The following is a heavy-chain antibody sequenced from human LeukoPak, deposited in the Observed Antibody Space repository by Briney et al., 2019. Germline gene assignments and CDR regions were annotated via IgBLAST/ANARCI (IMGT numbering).Heavy chain of an antibody. D-gene: IGHD4/OR15-4a*01. CDR2: IYSGGST. V-gene: IGHV3-53*01. CDR1: GFTVSSNY. CDR3: ARRAGAYSHPYDY. J-gene: IGHJ4*02. Sequence: GGSLRLSCAASGFTVSSNYMSWVREAPGKGLEWVSVIYSGGSTYYADSVKGRFTISRDNSKNTLYLQMNSLRAEDTAVYYCARRAGAYSHPYDYWGQGTLVTVSS.